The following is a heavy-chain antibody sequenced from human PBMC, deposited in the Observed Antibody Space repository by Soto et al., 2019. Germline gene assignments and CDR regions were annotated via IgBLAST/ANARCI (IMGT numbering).Heavy chain of an antibody. CDR1: GFTVSSNY. J-gene: IGHJ6*03. Sequence: PGGSLRLSCAASGFTVSSNYMSWVRQAPGKGLEWVSVIYSGGSTYYADSVKGRFTISRDNSKNTLYLQMNSLGAEDTAVYYCAREYYYYMDVWGKGTTVTVSS. V-gene: IGHV3-66*01. CDR3: AREYYYYMDV. CDR2: IYSGGST.